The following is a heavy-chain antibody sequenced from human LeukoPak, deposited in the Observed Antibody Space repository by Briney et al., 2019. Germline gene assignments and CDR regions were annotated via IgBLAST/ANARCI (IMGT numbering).Heavy chain of an antibody. V-gene: IGHV1-69*13. J-gene: IGHJ6*03. CDR2: IIPIFGTA. Sequence: ASVKVSCKASGGTFSSHAISWVRQAPGQGLEWMGGIIPIFGTANYAQKFQGRVTITADESTSTAYMELSSLRSEDTAVYYCAIRYCSSTSCYRGHYYYMDVWGKGTTVTVSS. CDR3: AIRYCSSTSCYRGHYYYMDV. D-gene: IGHD2-2*01. CDR1: GGTFSSHA.